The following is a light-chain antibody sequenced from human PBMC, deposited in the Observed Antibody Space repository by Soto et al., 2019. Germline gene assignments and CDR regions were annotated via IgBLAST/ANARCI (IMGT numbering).Light chain of an antibody. J-gene: IGKJ2*01. CDR3: QQYRGKPFT. Sequence: DIQMTQSPSTRSASVGDRVTIACRASQSIDSWLAWYQQKPGKAPKFLIYDASDLESGVPSRFSGSGSGTEFTLTISSLQLDDFATYYCQQYRGKPFTFGQGTKVEIK. CDR1: QSIDSW. CDR2: DAS. V-gene: IGKV1-5*01.